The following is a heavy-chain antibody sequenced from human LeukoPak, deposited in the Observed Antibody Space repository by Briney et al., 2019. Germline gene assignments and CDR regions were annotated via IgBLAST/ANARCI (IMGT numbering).Heavy chain of an antibody. CDR1: GLTFRSYA. D-gene: IGHD3-22*01. CDR3: AKGSSYFYDSSDYRLDY. Sequence: QTGGSLRLSCSASGLTFRSYAMHWVRQAPGKGLECVSGITGNGGGTFYADSVKGRFTISRDNFENTLYLQMSSLRAEDTAVYYCAKGSSYFYDSSDYRLDYWGQGTLVTVSS. J-gene: IGHJ4*02. V-gene: IGHV3-64D*06. CDR2: ITGNGGGT.